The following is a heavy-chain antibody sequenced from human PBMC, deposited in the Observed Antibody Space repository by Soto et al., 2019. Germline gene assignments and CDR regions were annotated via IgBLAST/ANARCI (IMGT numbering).Heavy chain of an antibody. CDR3: ARGYGGVVVYFDH. J-gene: IGHJ4*02. Sequence: QVQLVQSGAELKKPGAAVRVSCQASGYTFTRFFVYWFRQAPGQGLEWMGKVNPNEDSATYAQKFQGRLAMTTDPSTSTVSMELSSLRSDDTAVYYCARGYGGVVVYFDHWGQGTLITVSS. D-gene: IGHD3-16*02. V-gene: IGHV1-46*01. CDR2: VNPNEDSA. CDR1: GYTFTRFF.